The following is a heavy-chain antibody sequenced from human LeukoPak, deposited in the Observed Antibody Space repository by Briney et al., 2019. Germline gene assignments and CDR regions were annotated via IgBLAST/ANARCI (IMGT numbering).Heavy chain of an antibody. D-gene: IGHD3-22*01. CDR2: INHSGST. CDR1: GGSFSGYY. V-gene: IGHV4-34*01. Sequence: SETLSLTCAVYGGSFSGYYRSWIRQPPGKGLEWIGEINHSGSTNYNPSLKSRVTISVDTSKNQFSLKLSSVTAADTAVYYCARGTGYYDSSGYYSFDYWGQGTLVTVSS. CDR3: ARGTGYYDSSGYYSFDY. J-gene: IGHJ4*02.